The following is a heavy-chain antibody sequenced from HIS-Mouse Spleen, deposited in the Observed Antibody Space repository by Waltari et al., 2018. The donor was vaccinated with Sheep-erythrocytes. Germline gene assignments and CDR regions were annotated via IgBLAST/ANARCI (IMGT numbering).Heavy chain of an antibody. CDR3: AKDISRNIVVVPAAVGDY. CDR1: GFTFDDYA. Sequence: EVQLVESGGGLVQPGRSLGLSCEASGFTFDDYAMQWVRQAPGRGRGWVLGISRNSGSIGYAASVKGRFTISRDNANNSLYLQMNSLRAEDTALYYCAKDISRNIVVVPAAVGDYWGQGTLVTVSS. V-gene: IGHV3-9*01. D-gene: IGHD2-2*01. CDR2: ISRNSGSI. J-gene: IGHJ4*02.